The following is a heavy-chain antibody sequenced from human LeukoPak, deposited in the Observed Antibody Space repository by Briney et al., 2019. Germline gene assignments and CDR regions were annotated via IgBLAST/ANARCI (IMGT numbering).Heavy chain of an antibody. V-gene: IGHV1-46*01. CDR2: INPSGGST. D-gene: IGHD2-15*01. CDR3: ARQPLGYCSGGSCYGPWDY. J-gene: IGHJ4*02. CDR1: GYTFTSYY. Sequence: GASVKVSCKASGYTFTSYYMHWVRQAPGQGLESMGIINPSGGSTSYAQKFQGRVTMTRDTSTSTDYVELSSLRSEDTAVYYCARQPLGYCSGGSCYGPWDYWGQGTLVTVSS.